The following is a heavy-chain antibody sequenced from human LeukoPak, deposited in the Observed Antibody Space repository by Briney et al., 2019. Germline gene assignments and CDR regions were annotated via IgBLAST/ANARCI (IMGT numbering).Heavy chain of an antibody. V-gene: IGHV1-69*13. D-gene: IGHD6-19*01. Sequence: ASVKVSCKASGCTFRSYAISWVRQAPGQGLEWMGGIIPIFGTANYAQKFQGRVTITADESTSTAYMELSSLRSEDTAVYYCARDGEGSSGDNYYFDYWGQGTLVTVSS. CDR3: ARDGEGSSGDNYYFDY. CDR1: GCTFRSYA. CDR2: IIPIFGTA. J-gene: IGHJ4*02.